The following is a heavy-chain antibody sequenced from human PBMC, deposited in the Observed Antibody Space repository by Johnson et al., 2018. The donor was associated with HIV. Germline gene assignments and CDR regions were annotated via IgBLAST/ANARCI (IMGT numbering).Heavy chain of an antibody. Sequence: VQLVESVGGVVQPGGSLRLSCAASGFTFSSYGMHWVRQAPGKGLEWVAFIRYDGSNKYYADSVKGRFTISRDNSKNTLYLQMNSLIAEDTAVYYCGRDINYSNYVTDAFDIWGQGTVVTVSS. CDR3: GRDINYSNYVTDAFDI. CDR2: IRYDGSNK. J-gene: IGHJ3*02. D-gene: IGHD4-11*01. CDR1: GFTFSSYG. V-gene: IGHV3-30*02.